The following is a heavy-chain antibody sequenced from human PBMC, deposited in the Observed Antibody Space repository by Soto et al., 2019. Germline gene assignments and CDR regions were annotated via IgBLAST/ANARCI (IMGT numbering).Heavy chain of an antibody. Sequence: EVQVLESGGDLVQPGGSLRLSCAASVFTFSNYAVNWVRQAPGKGPEWVSGISAGRSTYYADSVKGRFTISRDNSKSTLFLQMDSLRAEDTALYYCTKVRGDPVWGKGTTVTVSS. CDR1: VFTFSNYA. CDR2: ISAGRST. CDR3: TKVRGDPV. V-gene: IGHV3-23*01. J-gene: IGHJ6*04. D-gene: IGHD4-17*01.